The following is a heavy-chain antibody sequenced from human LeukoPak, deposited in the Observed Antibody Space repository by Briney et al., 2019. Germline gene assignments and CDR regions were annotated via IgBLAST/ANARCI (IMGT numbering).Heavy chain of an antibody. Sequence: SETLSLTCAVSGYSISSGYYWGWIRQPPGKGLELLGSMYHSGSTYYNPPLNSRVTISVDTSENQFSLKLISVTAADTAVYYCARHGAFYYGLGSSGFDYWGQGTLVTVSS. CDR2: MYHSGST. V-gene: IGHV4-38-2*01. CDR3: ARHGAFYYGLGSSGFDY. CDR1: GYSISSGYY. J-gene: IGHJ4*02. D-gene: IGHD3-10*01.